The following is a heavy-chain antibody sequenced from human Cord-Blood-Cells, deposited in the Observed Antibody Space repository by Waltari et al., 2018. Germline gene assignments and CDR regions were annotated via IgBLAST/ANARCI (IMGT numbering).Heavy chain of an antibody. CDR2: INPNSGGT. CDR1: GYTFTGYY. J-gene: IGHJ3*02. Sequence: QVQLVQSGAEVKKPGAPVQVLCKASGYTFTGYYMHWVRQAPGQGLEWTGWINPNSGGTNYAQKFQGRVTRTRDTSISTAYMELSRLRSDDTAVYYCARERHSRHAFDIWGQGTMVTVSS. D-gene: IGHD2-15*01. V-gene: IGHV1-2*02. CDR3: ARERHSRHAFDI.